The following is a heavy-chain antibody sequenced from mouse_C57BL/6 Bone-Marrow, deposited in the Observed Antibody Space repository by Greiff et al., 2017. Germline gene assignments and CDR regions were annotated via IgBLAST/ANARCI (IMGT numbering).Heavy chain of an antibody. CDR1: GFTFSSYT. J-gene: IGHJ2*01. CDR3: ARRGGYWYYFDD. Sequence: EVMLVESGGGLVKPGGSLKLSCAASGFTFSSYTMSWVRQTPEKRLEWVATISGGGGNTYYPDRVKGRFTISRDNAKNTLYLQMSSLRSEDTALYYCARRGGYWYYFDDWGQGTTLTVSS. V-gene: IGHV5-9*01. D-gene: IGHD2-3*01. CDR2: ISGGGGNT.